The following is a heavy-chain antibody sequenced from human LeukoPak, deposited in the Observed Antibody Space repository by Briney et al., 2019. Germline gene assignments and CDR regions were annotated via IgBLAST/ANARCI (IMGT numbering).Heavy chain of an antibody. CDR1: GGSISPFY. Sequence: SETLSLTCTVSGGSISPFYWSWLRQPPGKGLEWIGYIYYTGSTNYNPSLKSRVTISADTSKNQFSLNLNSVTAADTAVYYCARVVSGSYYHRLDYWGQGTLVSVSS. D-gene: IGHD3-10*01. V-gene: IGHV4-59*01. CDR3: ARVVSGSYYHRLDY. J-gene: IGHJ4*02. CDR2: IYYTGST.